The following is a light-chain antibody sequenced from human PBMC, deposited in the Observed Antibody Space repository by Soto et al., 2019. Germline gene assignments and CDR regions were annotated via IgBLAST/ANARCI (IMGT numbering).Light chain of an antibody. CDR1: SSNIGSNY. CDR2: RNN. CDR3: AAWDDSLSGYV. Sequence: QAVVTQPPSASGTPGQRVTISCSGSSSNIGSNYVYWYQQLPGTPPKLLLYRNNPRPSGVPDRFSVSKSGTSASLAISGLGSEDEADYYCAAWDDSLSGYVFGTGTKLTVL. J-gene: IGLJ1*01. V-gene: IGLV1-47*01.